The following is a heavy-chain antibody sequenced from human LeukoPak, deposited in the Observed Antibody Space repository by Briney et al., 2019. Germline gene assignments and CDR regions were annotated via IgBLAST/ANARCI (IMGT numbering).Heavy chain of an antibody. CDR3: ATADTVTTVGDY. CDR1: GFTFSSYE. Sequence: GGSLRLSCAASGFTFSSYEMNWVRQAPGKGLEGVSYISSTNRIINYADSVKGRFTSSRDNAKDSLYLQMNSLRVEDAAIYYCATADTVTTVGDYWGQGTLVTVSS. V-gene: IGHV3-48*03. CDR2: ISSTNRII. D-gene: IGHD4-17*01. J-gene: IGHJ4*02.